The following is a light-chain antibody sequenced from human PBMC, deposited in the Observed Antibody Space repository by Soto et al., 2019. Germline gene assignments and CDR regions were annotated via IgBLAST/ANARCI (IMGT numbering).Light chain of an antibody. V-gene: IGKV3-11*01. CDR2: DAS. Sequence: EIVLTQSPATLSLSPGERATLSCRASQNVRFYLAWYQQKPGQTPRLLIYDASKRASGIPARFSGSGSGTDFTLTISSLEPEDLAVYYCQQRTNWSWTFGRGTKVEVK. CDR1: QNVRFY. CDR3: QQRTNWSWT. J-gene: IGKJ1*01.